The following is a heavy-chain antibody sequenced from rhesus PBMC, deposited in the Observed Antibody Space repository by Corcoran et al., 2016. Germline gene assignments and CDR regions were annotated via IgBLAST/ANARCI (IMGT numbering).Heavy chain of an antibody. CDR2: IYGHRAST. J-gene: IGHJ5-2*02. V-gene: IGHV4-143*01. CDR1: GGSISRFSY. D-gene: IGHD3-16*01. Sequence: QVQLQESGPGLVKPSETLSLTCTVSGGSISRFSYWRWIRTPQGKGLEWIGVIYGHRASTYYNPSLKSRVTISKDTSKNQFSLKLNSVTAADTSVYYCARGSSTLYNSLDVWGRGILVTVSS. CDR3: ARGSSTLYNSLDV.